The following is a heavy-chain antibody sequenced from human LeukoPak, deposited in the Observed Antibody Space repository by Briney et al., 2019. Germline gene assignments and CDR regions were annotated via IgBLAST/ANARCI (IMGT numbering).Heavy chain of an antibody. CDR1: GFTFGSYG. J-gene: IGHJ1*01. CDR2: ITPNADRA. CDR3: AIMHGYYDGSGYWVQ. Sequence: QPGGSLRLSCAASGFTFGSYGMSWVRQAPGKGLEWVSFITPNADRASYADSVKGRFTISRDNPRHTLYMQMNILRDEDTAVYYCAIMHGYYDGSGYWVQWGQGTLVTVSS. D-gene: IGHD3-22*01. V-gene: IGHV3-23*01.